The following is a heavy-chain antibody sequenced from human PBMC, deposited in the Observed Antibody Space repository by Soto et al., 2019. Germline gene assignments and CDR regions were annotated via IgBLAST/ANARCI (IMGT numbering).Heavy chain of an antibody. CDR2: IRSKANSYAT. V-gene: IGHV3-73*01. CDR3: TRRSRQWLLDY. Sequence: QRXVSLRLSCAASGFTFSGSAMHWVRQASGKGLEWVGRIRSKANSYATAYAASVKGRFTISRDDSKNTAYLQMNSLKTEDTAVYYCTRRSRQWLLDYWGQGTLVTVSS. CDR1: GFTFSGSA. J-gene: IGHJ4*02. D-gene: IGHD3-22*01.